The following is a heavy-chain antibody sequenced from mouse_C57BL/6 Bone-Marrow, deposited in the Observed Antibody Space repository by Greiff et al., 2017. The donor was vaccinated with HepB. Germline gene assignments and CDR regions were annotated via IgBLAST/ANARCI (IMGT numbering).Heavy chain of an antibody. J-gene: IGHJ4*01. CDR3: TRRTMVTTAGPFYAMDY. Sequence: EVQLQQSGTVLARPGASVKMSCKTSGYTFTSYWMHWVKQRPGQGLEWIGAIYPGNSDTSYNQKFKGKAKLTAVTSASTAYMELSSLTNEDSAVYYCTRRTMVTTAGPFYAMDYWGQGTSVTVSS. CDR1: GYTFTSYW. CDR2: IYPGNSDT. D-gene: IGHD2-2*01. V-gene: IGHV1-5*01.